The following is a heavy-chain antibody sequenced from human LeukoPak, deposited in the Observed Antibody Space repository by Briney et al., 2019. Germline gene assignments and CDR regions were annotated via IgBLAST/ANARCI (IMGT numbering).Heavy chain of an antibody. V-gene: IGHV4-59*06. Sequence: SETLSLTCTVSGGSISSYYWSWIRQPPGKGLEWIGYIYYSGSTYYNPSLKSRVTISVDTSKNQFSLKLSSVTAADTAVYYCARKLIAAAGNYYYYYGMDVWGQGTTVTVSS. CDR3: ARKLIAAAGNYYYYYGMDV. CDR1: GGSISSYY. J-gene: IGHJ6*02. CDR2: IYYSGST. D-gene: IGHD6-13*01.